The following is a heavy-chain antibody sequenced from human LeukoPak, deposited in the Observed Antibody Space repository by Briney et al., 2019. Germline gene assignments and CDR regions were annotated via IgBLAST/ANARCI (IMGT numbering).Heavy chain of an antibody. Sequence: SETLSLTCTVSGASTGSSTYYWGWTRQPPGKGPEWIGTIYYTGMTYYNPSLKSRVNIAEDRSKNQFSLKLTSLTAADTAVYYCASHYVWGTQRYIDYWGQGILVTVSS. D-gene: IGHD3-16*02. CDR3: ASHYVWGTQRYIDY. CDR1: GASTGSSTYY. J-gene: IGHJ4*02. CDR2: IYYTGMT. V-gene: IGHV4-39*01.